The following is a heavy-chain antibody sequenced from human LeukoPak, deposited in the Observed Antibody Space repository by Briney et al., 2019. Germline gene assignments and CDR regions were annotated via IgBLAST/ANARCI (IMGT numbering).Heavy chain of an antibody. J-gene: IGHJ3*02. Sequence: GGSLRLSCAASGFTFSSYAMSWVRQAPGKGLEWVSAISGSGGSTYYADSVEGRFTISRDNSKYTLYLQMNSLTAEDTAVYYCSKTFGEFSVTAFDIWGQGTMVTVSS. CDR1: GFTFSSYA. V-gene: IGHV3-23*01. CDR3: SKTFGEFSVTAFDI. D-gene: IGHD3-10*01. CDR2: ISGSGGST.